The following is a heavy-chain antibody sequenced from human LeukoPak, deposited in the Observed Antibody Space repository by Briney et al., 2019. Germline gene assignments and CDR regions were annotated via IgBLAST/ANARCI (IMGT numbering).Heavy chain of an antibody. CDR2: INRSGST. CDR1: GGSFSGYY. V-gene: IGHV4-34*01. D-gene: IGHD3-3*01. Sequence: SETLSLTCAVYGGSFSGYYWSWIRQPPGKGLEWIGEINRSGSTNYNPSLKSRVTISVDTSKNQFSLKLSSVTAADTAVYYCARARPNYDFWSGYYLFDYWGQGTLVTVSS. CDR3: ARARPNYDFWSGYYLFDY. J-gene: IGHJ4*02.